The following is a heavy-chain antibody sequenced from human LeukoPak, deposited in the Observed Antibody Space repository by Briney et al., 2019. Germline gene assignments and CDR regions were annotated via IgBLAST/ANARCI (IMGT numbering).Heavy chain of an antibody. Sequence: SETLSLTCTASGYSISSGYYWGWIRQPPGKGLEWIGSIYHSGSTYYNPSLKSRVTISVDTSKNQFSLKLSSVTAADTAVYYCARGVGAYYMDVWGKGTTVTISS. CDR1: GYSISSGYY. D-gene: IGHD1-26*01. CDR2: IYHSGST. V-gene: IGHV4-38-2*02. J-gene: IGHJ6*03. CDR3: ARGVGAYYMDV.